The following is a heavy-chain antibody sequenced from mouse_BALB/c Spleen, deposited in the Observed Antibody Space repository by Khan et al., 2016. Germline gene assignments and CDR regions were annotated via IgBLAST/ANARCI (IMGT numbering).Heavy chain of an antibody. CDR1: GYTFTRYV. CDR2: IDPDNDVT. CDR3: TRWFGDSFGF. Sequence: VQLQQPGPELVKPGASVKMSCKASGYTFTRYVMHWVKQKPGQGLEWIGYIDPDNDVTNYNEKFKGKATLTSDKSSSTAYMELSSLTSEDSAVYYCTRWFGDSFGFWGRGTLVTVSA. D-gene: IGHD2-13*01. V-gene: IGHV1S136*01. J-gene: IGHJ3*01.